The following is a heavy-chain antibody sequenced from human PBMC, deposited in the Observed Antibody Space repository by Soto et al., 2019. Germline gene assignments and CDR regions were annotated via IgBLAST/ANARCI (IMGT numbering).Heavy chain of an antibody. CDR1: GGSFSGYY. V-gene: IGHV4-34*02. D-gene: IGHD5-12*01. CDR2: INHGGST. CDR3: ASGGQTIIPKD. J-gene: IGHJ4*02. Sequence: QVQLQQWGAGLLKPSETLSLTCAVYGGSFSGYYWGWIRQPPGKGLDWIGEINHGGSTNYNPSLKSRVTISIDTSKNQFSLKLSSVTAADTAVYYCASGGQTIIPKDWGQGTLVTVSS.